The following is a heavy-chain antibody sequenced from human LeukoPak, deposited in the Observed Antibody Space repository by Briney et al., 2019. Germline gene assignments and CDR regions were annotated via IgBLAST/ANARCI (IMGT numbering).Heavy chain of an antibody. CDR3: ARDSGYYYRGFDP. CDR1: GGSISSYY. CDR2: IYYSGST. Sequence: SETLSLTCTVSGGSISSYYWSWIRQPPGKGLEWIGYIYYSGSTNYNPSLKSRVTISVDTSKNQFSLKLSSVTAADTAVYYCARDSGYYYRGFDPWGQGTLATVSS. D-gene: IGHD3-22*01. V-gene: IGHV4-59*01. J-gene: IGHJ5*02.